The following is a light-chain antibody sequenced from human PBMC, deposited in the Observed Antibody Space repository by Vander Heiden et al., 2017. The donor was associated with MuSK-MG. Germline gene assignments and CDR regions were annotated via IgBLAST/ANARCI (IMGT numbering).Light chain of an antibody. V-gene: IGLV2-14*03. Sequence: QSALTQPASVSVSPGQSITSSCTGTSSDVGGYNYVSWYQQHPGKAPKLMIYDVSNRPSGVSNRFSGSKSGNTASLTISGLQAEDEADYYCSSYTSSSTRVFGTGTKVTVL. CDR3: SSYTSSSTRV. J-gene: IGLJ1*01. CDR1: SSDVGGYNY. CDR2: DVS.